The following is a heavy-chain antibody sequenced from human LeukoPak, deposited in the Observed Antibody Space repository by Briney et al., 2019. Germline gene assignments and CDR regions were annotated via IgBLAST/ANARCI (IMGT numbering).Heavy chain of an antibody. J-gene: IGHJ3*02. D-gene: IGHD2-2*01. CDR2: ISSSGSTI. Sequence: GGSLRLSCAASGFTFSDYYMSWIRQAPGQGLEWVSYISSSGSTIYYADSVKGRFTISRDNAKNSLYLQMNSLRAEDTAVYYCARGEWDIVVVPAAIDALDIWGQGTMVTVSS. CDR3: ARGEWDIVVVPAAIDALDI. CDR1: GFTFSDYY. V-gene: IGHV3-11*01.